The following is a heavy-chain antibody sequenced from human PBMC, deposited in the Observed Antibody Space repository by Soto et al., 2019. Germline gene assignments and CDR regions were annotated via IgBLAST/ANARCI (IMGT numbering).Heavy chain of an antibody. CDR2: IYYSGST. V-gene: IGHV4-59*01. D-gene: IGHD5-12*01. J-gene: IGHJ4*02. Sequence: SETLSLTCTVSGGSISSYYWSWIRQPPGKGLEWIGYIYYSGSTTYNPSLKSRVTISVDTSKNHFSLKLSSVTAADTAVYYCARDRRRRDGYNLIDYWGQGTLVTVPQ. CDR3: ARDRRRRDGYNLIDY. CDR1: GGSISSYY.